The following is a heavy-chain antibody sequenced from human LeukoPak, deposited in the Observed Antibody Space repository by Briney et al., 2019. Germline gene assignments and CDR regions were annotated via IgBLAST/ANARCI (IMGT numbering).Heavy chain of an antibody. CDR3: ARDPWDDVSGFSGDY. CDR2: INSDGRII. V-gene: IGHV3-74*01. J-gene: IGHJ4*02. Sequence: GGSLRLSCAASGFTFSNYWMHWVRQVPGKGLVWVSHINSDGRIINYADSVKGRFTISRDNAKNTLYLQMNSLRVEDTAVYYCARDPWDDVSGFSGDYWGRGTLVTVSS. D-gene: IGHD3-22*01. CDR1: GFTFSNYW.